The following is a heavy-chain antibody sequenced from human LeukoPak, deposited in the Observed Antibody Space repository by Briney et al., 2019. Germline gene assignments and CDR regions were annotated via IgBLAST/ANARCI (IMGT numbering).Heavy chain of an antibody. J-gene: IGHJ6*03. CDR1: GGSFSGYY. CDR2: INHSGST. D-gene: IGHD6-13*01. Sequence: PSETLSLTCAVYGGSFSGYYWSWIRQPPGKGLEWIGEINHSGSTNYNPSLKSRVTISVDTSKNQFSLKLSSVTAADTAVYYCARGVGQQLVYYYYYMDVWGKGTTVTVSS. CDR3: ARGVGQQLVYYYYYMDV. V-gene: IGHV4-34*01.